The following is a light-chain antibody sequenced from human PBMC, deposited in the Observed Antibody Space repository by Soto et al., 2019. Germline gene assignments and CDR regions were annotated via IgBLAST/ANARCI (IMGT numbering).Light chain of an antibody. V-gene: IGKV3-11*01. J-gene: IGKJ5*01. CDR1: QSVSSN. Sequence: EMVLTQSRATLSVSPGERATLSCLASQSVSSNLAWYQQKPGQPPRLLIYGAFNRAAGIPARFSGSGSGTDFTLTISSLEPEDSAVYYCQQRNIWPPVTFGQGTRLEIK. CDR3: QQRNIWPPVT. CDR2: GAF.